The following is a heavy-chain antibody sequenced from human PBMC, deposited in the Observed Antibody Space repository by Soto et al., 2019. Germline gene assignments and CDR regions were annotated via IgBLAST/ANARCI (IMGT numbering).Heavy chain of an antibody. V-gene: IGHV4-59*01. CDR2: VYYSGST. J-gene: IGHJ4*02. CDR3: AREDKPGGYTPPGTSGFDY. CDR1: GGSISSYY. D-gene: IGHD5-12*01. Sequence: PSETLSLTCTVSGGSISSYYWSWIRQPPGKGLEWIGYVYYSGSTNYNPSLQSRVTISVDTSNNQFSLKLNSMTAADTAVYYCAREDKPGGYTPPGTSGFDYWGQGTLVTVSS.